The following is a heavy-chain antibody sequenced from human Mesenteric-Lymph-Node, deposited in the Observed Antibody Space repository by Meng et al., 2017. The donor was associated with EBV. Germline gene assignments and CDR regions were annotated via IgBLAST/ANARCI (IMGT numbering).Heavy chain of an antibody. D-gene: IGHD2-2*01. Sequence: QVQLLRSGPGLVTPTQTPPLPLAISGDSVSSNSAACNWIRQPPSRGLELLGRTYYRSEWYNDYAVSVKSRLTINPDTSKNQFSLQLNSVTPEDTAVYYCARETSCYDCWGQGTLVTVSS. CDR3: ARETSCYDC. CDR1: GDSVSSNSAA. J-gene: IGHJ4*02. V-gene: IGHV6-1*02. CDR2: TYYRSEWYN.